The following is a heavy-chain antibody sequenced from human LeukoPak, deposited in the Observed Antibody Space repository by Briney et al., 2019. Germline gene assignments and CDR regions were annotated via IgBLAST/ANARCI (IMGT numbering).Heavy chain of an antibody. J-gene: IGHJ6*04. D-gene: IGHD3-10*01. CDR2: INHSGST. CDR1: GGSFSGYY. V-gene: IGHV4-34*01. Sequence: SETLSLTCAVYGGSFSGYYWSWIRQPPGKGLEWIGEINHSGSTNYNPSLKSRVTISVDTSKNQFSLKLSSVTAADTAVYYCARRITMVRPMDVWGKGTTVTISS. CDR3: ARRITMVRPMDV.